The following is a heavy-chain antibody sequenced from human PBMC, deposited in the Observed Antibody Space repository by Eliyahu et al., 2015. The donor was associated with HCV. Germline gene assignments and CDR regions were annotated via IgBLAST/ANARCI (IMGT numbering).Heavy chain of an antibody. Sequence: QVQLVQSGAEVKKPGASVKVSCKASGYTFTSYGISWVRQAPGQGLEWMGWISALQGNTNYAQKLQGRVTMTTDTSTSTAYMELRSLRSDDTAVYYCARTAFPGYSSSWYLDSYYYYYGMDVWGQGTTVTVSS. CDR2: ISALQGNT. D-gene: IGHD6-13*01. CDR3: ARTAFPGYSSSWYLDSYYYYYGMDV. CDR1: GYTFTSYG. J-gene: IGHJ6*02. V-gene: IGHV1-18*04.